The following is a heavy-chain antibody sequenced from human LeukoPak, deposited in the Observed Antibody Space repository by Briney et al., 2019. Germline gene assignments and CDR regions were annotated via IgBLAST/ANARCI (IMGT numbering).Heavy chain of an antibody. V-gene: IGHV4-34*01. CDR3: ARPIPYYYGSGSRSDAYYYGMDV. CDR2: INHSGST. Sequence: SETLSLTCAVYGGSFSAYYWSWIRQPPGKGLEWIGEINHSGSTNYNPSLKSRVTISVGTSKNQFSLKLSSVTAADTAVYYCARPIPYYYGSGSRSDAYYYGMDVWGQGTTVTVSS. CDR1: GGSFSAYY. D-gene: IGHD3-10*01. J-gene: IGHJ6*02.